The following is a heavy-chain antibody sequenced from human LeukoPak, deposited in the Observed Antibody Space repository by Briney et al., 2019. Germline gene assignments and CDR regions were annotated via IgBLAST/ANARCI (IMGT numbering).Heavy chain of an antibody. CDR1: GGSISSGDYY. V-gene: IGHV4-30-4*08. D-gene: IGHD3-3*01. CDR2: IYYSGST. J-gene: IGHJ6*03. CDR3: ARHQGSGYYSYYYMDV. Sequence: SQTLSLTCTVSGGSISSGDYYWSWIRQPPGKGLEWIGYIYYSGSTYYNPSLKSRVTISVDTSKNQFSLNLSSVTAADTAVYYCARHQGSGYYSYYYMDVWGKGTTVTVSS.